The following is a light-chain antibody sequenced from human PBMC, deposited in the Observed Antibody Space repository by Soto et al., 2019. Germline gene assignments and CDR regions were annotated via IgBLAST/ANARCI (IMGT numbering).Light chain of an antibody. CDR1: QSIGTY. Sequence: DIQMTQSPSSLSASVGDRVTITCRASQSIGTYLNWYQQKPGTAPKVVIHGASSLQSGVPSRFSGGGSGTEFTLTISSLQPEDVATYYCQQSYTAPFLTFGGGTRVEIK. CDR2: GAS. J-gene: IGKJ4*01. V-gene: IGKV1-39*01. CDR3: QQSYTAPFLT.